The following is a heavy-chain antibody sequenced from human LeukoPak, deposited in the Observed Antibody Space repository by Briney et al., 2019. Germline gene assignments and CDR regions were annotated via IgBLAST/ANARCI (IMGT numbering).Heavy chain of an antibody. CDR3: ARNYDSSGRYFDY. D-gene: IGHD3-22*01. Sequence: ETLSLTCTVSGGSISSSSYYWCWIRQPPGKGLEWIGSIYYSGSTYYNPSLKSRVTISVDSSKNQFSLKLSSVTAADTAVYYCARNYDSSGRYFDYWGQGTLVTVSS. V-gene: IGHV4-39*01. J-gene: IGHJ4*02. CDR2: IYYSGST. CDR1: GGSISSSSYY.